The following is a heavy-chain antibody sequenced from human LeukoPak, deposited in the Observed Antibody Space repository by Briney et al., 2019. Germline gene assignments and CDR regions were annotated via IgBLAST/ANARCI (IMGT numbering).Heavy chain of an antibody. CDR2: IYSGRST. D-gene: IGHD6-13*01. J-gene: IGHJ4*02. CDR1: GFTVSSNY. CDR3: ARELDSAGTFDY. V-gene: IGHV3-66*01. Sequence: GGSLRLSCAASGFTVSSNYMSWVRQAPGKGLEWVSVIYSGRSTYYADSVKGRFTISRDNSKNTLYLQMNSLRAEDTAVYYCARELDSAGTFDYWGQGTLVTVSS.